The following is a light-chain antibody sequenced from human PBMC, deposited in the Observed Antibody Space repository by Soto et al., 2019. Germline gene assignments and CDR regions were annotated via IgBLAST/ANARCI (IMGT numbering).Light chain of an antibody. Sequence: EIFFTQAPATLSLSPVERATLSCVASQSVSSYLAWYQQKPGQAPRLLIYDASNRATGIPSRFRGSRSGTEFTLTVSSLQPEDFATYYCLQDHDDSWTFGQGTKVDI. V-gene: IGKV3-11*01. CDR2: DAS. CDR1: QSVSSY. CDR3: LQDHDDSWT. J-gene: IGKJ1*01.